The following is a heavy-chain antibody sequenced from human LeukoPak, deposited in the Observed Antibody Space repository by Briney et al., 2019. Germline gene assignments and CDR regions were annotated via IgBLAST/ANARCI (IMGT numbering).Heavy chain of an antibody. V-gene: IGHV3-23*01. CDR3: AKDHVAAGSSY. D-gene: IGHD6-13*01. J-gene: IGHJ4*02. Sequence: PGGSLRLSCAASGFTFSDYYMSWIRQAPGKGLEWVSTISGSGGSTYYADSVKGRFTISRDNSKNTLYLQMNSLRAEDTALYYCAKDHVAAGSSYWGQGTLVTVSS. CDR2: ISGSGGST. CDR1: GFTFSDYY.